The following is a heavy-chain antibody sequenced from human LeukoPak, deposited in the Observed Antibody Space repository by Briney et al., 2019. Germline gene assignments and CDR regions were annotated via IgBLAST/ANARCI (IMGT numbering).Heavy chain of an antibody. CDR3: ARSRLLLDY. V-gene: IGHV1-46*01. D-gene: IGHD2-21*02. CDR2: ISPSGGST. CDR1: GYTFITYY. Sequence: ASVKVSCKASGYTFITYYIHWVRQAPVQGLEWMGIISPSGGSTTYAQRFQGRVTMTGDTSTSTVYMELSSLRSEDTAVYYCARSRLLLDYWGQGTLVTVSS. J-gene: IGHJ4*02.